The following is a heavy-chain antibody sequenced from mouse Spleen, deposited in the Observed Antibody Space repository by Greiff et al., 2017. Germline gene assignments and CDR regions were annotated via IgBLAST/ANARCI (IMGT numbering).Heavy chain of an antibody. J-gene: IGHJ3*01. D-gene: IGHD2-2*01. CDR1: GYTFTDYY. V-gene: IGHV1-26*01. CDR3: ARTHYGYDAFAY. CDR2: INPNNGGT. Sequence: EVQLQQSGPELVKPGASVKISCKASGYTFTDYYMNWVKQSHGKSLEWIGDINPNNGGTSYNQKFKGKATLTVDKSSSTAYMELRSLTSEDSAVYYCARTHYGYDAFAYWGQGTLVTVSA.